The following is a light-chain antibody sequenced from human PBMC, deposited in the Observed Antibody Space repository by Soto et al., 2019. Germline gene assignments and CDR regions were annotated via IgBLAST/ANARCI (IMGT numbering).Light chain of an antibody. V-gene: IGKV3-11*01. J-gene: IGKJ4*01. CDR1: QSVSSY. CDR3: QTYNNWPLT. Sequence: EIVLTQSPATLSLSPGERATLSCRASQSVSSYLAWYQQKPGQAPRLLIYDASNRATGIPARFSGSGSGTDFTLTISSLEPEDFAIYYCQTYNNWPLTFXGGTKV. CDR2: DAS.